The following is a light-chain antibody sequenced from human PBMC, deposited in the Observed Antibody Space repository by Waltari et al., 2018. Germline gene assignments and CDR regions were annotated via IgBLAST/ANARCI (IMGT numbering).Light chain of an antibody. CDR1: GSDVGDFKY. CDR3: CSYAGSWV. CDR2: EVT. Sequence: QSALTQPRSVSGSPGQSVTISCTGIGSDVGDFKYVSWYQQHPGKAPKLVIYEVTQRPTWVPARFSGSRSGYSASLTVSGLQGEDEADYYCCSYAGSWVFGGGTKLTVL. V-gene: IGLV2-11*01. J-gene: IGLJ3*02.